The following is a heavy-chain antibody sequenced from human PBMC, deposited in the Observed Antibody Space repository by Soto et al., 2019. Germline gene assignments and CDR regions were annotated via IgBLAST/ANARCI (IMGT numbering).Heavy chain of an antibody. Sequence: SETLSLTCAVYGGSFSGYYWSWIRQPPGKGLEWIGEINHSGSTNYNPSLKSRVTISVDTSKNQFSLTLKYVTAADTAVYYCATLPPRIEVTVLPIPTWGQRTLVTVSS. CDR1: GGSFSGYY. CDR3: ATLPPRIEVTVLPIPT. J-gene: IGHJ5*02. D-gene: IGHD2-15*01. CDR2: INHSGST. V-gene: IGHV4-34*01.